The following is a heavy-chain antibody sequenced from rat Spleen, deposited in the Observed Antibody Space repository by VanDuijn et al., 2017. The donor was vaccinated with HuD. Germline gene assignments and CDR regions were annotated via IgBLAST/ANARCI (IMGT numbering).Heavy chain of an antibody. V-gene: IGHV5-27*01. CDR3: TTDWGAY. CDR2: ISTGGGST. Sequence: EVQLVESGGGLVQPGRSLKLSCAASGFTFSNYYMAWVRQAPTKGLEWVAYISTGGGSTYYRDSVKGRFTISRDNAKSTLYLQMDSLRSEDTATYYCTTDWGAYWGQGTLVTVSS. D-gene: IGHD4-6*01. CDR1: GFTFSNYY. J-gene: IGHJ3*01.